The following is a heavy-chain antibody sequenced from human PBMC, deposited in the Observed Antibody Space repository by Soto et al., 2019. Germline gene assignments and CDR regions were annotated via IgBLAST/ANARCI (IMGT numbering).Heavy chain of an antibody. Sequence: ASVKVSCKASGYTFTSYAMHWVRQAPGQRLEWMGWINAGNGNTKYSQKFQGRVTTTRDTSASTAYMELSSLRSEDTAVYYCARDLTDSIAAADAFGWFDPWGQGTLVTVSS. D-gene: IGHD6-13*01. CDR1: GYTFTSYA. V-gene: IGHV1-3*01. CDR3: ARDLTDSIAAADAFGWFDP. CDR2: INAGNGNT. J-gene: IGHJ5*02.